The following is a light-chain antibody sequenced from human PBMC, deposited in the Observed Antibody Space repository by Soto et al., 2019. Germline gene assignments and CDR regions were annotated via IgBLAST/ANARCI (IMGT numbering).Light chain of an antibody. Sequence: QSALTQRASVSGSPGQSITISCTGTSSDVGGYNYVSWYQQHPGKAPKLMIYDVSNRPSGVSNRFSGSKSGNTASLTISGLQAEVEAAYYCSSYTSSSTFFGTGTKVTVL. CDR2: DVS. J-gene: IGLJ1*01. V-gene: IGLV2-14*01. CDR3: SSYTSSSTF. CDR1: SSDVGGYNY.